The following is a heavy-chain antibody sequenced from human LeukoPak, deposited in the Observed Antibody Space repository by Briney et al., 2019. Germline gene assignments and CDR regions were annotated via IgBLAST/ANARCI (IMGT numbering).Heavy chain of an antibody. D-gene: IGHD6-19*01. Sequence: LSLTCTVSGGSISSSNFYWGWIRQPPGKGLEWVSYISSSGSTIYYADSVKGRFTISRDNAKNSLYLQMNSLRAEDTAVYYCARVMFGPYSSGWVFDRWGQGTLVTVSS. CDR2: ISSSGSTI. J-gene: IGHJ4*02. V-gene: IGHV3-11*04. CDR3: ARVMFGPYSSGWVFDR. CDR1: GGSISSSNFY.